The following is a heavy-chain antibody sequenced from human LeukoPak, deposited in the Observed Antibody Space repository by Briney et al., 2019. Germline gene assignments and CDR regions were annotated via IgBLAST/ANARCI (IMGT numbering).Heavy chain of an antibody. Sequence: ASVKVSCKASGYTFTSYGTSWVRQAPGQGLEWMGWISAYNGNTNYAQKLQGRVTMTTDTSTSTAYMELRSLRSDDTAVYYCARELKDYYDSSGYYDYWGQGTLVTVSS. J-gene: IGHJ4*02. CDR3: ARELKDYYDSSGYYDY. CDR1: GYTFTSYG. CDR2: ISAYNGNT. V-gene: IGHV1-18*01. D-gene: IGHD3-22*01.